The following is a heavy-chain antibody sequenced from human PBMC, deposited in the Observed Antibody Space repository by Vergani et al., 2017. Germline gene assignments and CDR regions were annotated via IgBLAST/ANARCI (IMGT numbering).Heavy chain of an antibody. CDR3: ARSGRWGRYEAFDI. V-gene: IGHV1-69*02. Sequence: QVQLVQSGAEVKKPGSSVKVSCKASGGTFSSYTISWVRQAPGQGLEWMGRIIPILGIANYAQQFQGRVRITAGKSTSTAYMELGSLRSEATAVYYCARSGRWGRYEAFDIWGQGTMVTVSS. J-gene: IGHJ3*02. CDR2: IIPILGIA. CDR1: GGTFSSYT. D-gene: IGHD1-26*01.